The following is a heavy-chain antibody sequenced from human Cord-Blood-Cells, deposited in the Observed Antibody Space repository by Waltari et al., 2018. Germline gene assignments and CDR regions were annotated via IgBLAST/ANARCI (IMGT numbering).Heavy chain of an antibody. V-gene: IGHV3-33*01. D-gene: IGHD7-27*01. J-gene: IGHJ2*01. CDR2: IWYDGSNK. CDR3: ARDGSSGTGDRRLYWYFDL. Sequence: SCAASGLTFSSYGMHWVRQAPRKQLEGVAVIWYDGSNKYYADSGKGRFTISRDNSKNTLYLQMNSLRAEDTAVYYCARDGSSGTGDRRLYWYFDLWGRGTLVTVSS. CDR1: GLTFSSYG.